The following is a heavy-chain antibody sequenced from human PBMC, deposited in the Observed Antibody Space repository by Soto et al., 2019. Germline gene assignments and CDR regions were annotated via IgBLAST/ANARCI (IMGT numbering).Heavy chain of an antibody. J-gene: IGHJ6*02. CDR2: IFYSGST. Sequence: PSETLSLTCTVSGGSISNYYWSWIRQPPGRGLEWIGHIFYSGSTNYNPALKSRVTISVDTSKSQFSLKLSSVTAADTAVYYCARVSGSYYYGMDVWGQGTTVTVSS. CDR3: ARVSGSYYYGMDV. CDR1: GGSISNYY. V-gene: IGHV4-59*12. D-gene: IGHD1-26*01.